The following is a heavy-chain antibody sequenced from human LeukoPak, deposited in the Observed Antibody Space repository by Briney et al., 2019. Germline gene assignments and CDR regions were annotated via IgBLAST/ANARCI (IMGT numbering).Heavy chain of an antibody. V-gene: IGHV3-23*01. CDR1: GFTFSSFA. CDR3: AKDSDGFDP. J-gene: IGHJ5*02. Sequence: PGGSLRLSCAASGFTFSSFAMNWVRQAPGKGLEWVSAISGSGDNTYYADSVKGRFTISRDNSKNTLYLQMNGLRAEDTAIYYCAKDSDGFDPWGQGTLVTVSS. CDR2: ISGSGDNT.